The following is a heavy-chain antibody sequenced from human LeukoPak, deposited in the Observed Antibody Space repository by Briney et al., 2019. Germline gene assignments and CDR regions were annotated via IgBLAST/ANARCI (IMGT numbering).Heavy chain of an antibody. CDR1: GYSFTSYW. Sequence: GESLKISCQGSGYSFTSYWIGWVRQMPGKGLEWMGIIYPGDSDTRYSPSFQGQVTISADKSISTAYLQWSSLKASDTAMYYCARPRTYSYGFQNYFDYWGRGTRVTVPS. CDR3: ARPRTYSYGFQNYFDY. CDR2: IYPGDSDT. J-gene: IGHJ4*02. D-gene: IGHD5-18*01. V-gene: IGHV5-51*01.